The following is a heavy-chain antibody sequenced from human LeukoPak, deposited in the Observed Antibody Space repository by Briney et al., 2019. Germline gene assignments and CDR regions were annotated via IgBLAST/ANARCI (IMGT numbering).Heavy chain of an antibody. Sequence: GGSLRLSCAASGFTLSHDWTNWVRQAPGKGPVWVSRISTDGSSILYADSVKRRFTISRDNDKKTLQLQMNSLRADDTAEYYCVVGRGIYCGQGTLVTVS. D-gene: IGHD1-26*01. CDR2: ISTDGSSI. CDR1: GFTLSHDW. CDR3: VVGRGIY. J-gene: IGHJ4*02. V-gene: IGHV3-74*03.